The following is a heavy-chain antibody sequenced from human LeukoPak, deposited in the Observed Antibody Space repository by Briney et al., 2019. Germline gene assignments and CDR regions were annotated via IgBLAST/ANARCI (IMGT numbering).Heavy chain of an antibody. CDR3: ARGTYDTIGYTFDY. V-gene: IGHV4-59*01. Sequence: SETLSLTCTVSGGSISSFYWSWIRQPPGKSLDWIGYIYYTGTTNYNPSLKSRVTISVDTSKNQFSLKLSSVTAADTAMYYCARGTYDTIGYTFDYWGQGTLVTVSS. D-gene: IGHD3-22*01. CDR1: GGSISSFY. J-gene: IGHJ4*02. CDR2: IYYTGTT.